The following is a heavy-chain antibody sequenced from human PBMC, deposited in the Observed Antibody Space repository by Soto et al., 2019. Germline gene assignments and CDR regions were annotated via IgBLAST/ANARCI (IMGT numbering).Heavy chain of an antibody. Sequence: QVQLVQSGAEVQKPGSSVKVSCKASGGTFSSYAISWVRQAPGQGLEWMGGIIPIFGTANYAQKFQGRVTITADESTSTAYMELSSLRSEDTAVYYCARDDIVVVPAAQGAYYYYGMDVWGQGTTVTVSS. D-gene: IGHD2-2*01. CDR3: ARDDIVVVPAAQGAYYYYGMDV. J-gene: IGHJ6*02. V-gene: IGHV1-69*01. CDR1: GGTFSSYA. CDR2: IIPIFGTA.